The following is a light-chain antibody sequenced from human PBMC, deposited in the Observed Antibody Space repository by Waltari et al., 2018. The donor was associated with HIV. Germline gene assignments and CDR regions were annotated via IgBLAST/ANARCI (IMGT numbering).Light chain of an antibody. CDR1: SSDVGGYKY. Sequence: QSALTQPRSVSGSPGQSITISCTGPSSDVGGYKYVSWYQQHPGKSPKLIIYNVNTRPSGVPDRFSGSKSGNTAALTISGLQADDEADYYCSSYAGAYTYVFGSGTKVTVL. J-gene: IGLJ1*01. V-gene: IGLV2-11*01. CDR2: NVN. CDR3: SSYAGAYTYV.